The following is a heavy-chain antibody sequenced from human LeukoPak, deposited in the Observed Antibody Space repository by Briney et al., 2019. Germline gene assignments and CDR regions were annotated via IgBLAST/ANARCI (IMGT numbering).Heavy chain of an antibody. CDR3: ARADLCSSTSCHEGN. J-gene: IGHJ4*02. Sequence: ASVKVSCKASGYTFTSYGISWVRQAPGQGLEWMGWISAYNGNTNYAQKLQGRVTMTTDTSTSTAYMELRSLRSDDTAVYYCARADLCSSTSCHEGNWGQGTLVTVSS. V-gene: IGHV1-18*01. D-gene: IGHD2-2*01. CDR2: ISAYNGNT. CDR1: GYTFTSYG.